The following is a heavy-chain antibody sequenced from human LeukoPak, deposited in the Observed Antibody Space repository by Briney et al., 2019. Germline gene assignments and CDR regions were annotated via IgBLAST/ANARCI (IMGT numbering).Heavy chain of an antibody. Sequence: GRSLRLSCAASGLTFSSYGMHWVRQAPGKGLEWVAVISYDGSNKYYADSVKGRFTISRDNSKNTLYLQMNSLRAEDTAVYYCARHADSSSWYGEVDYWGQGTLVTVSS. V-gene: IGHV3-30*03. D-gene: IGHD6-13*01. J-gene: IGHJ4*02. CDR3: ARHADSSSWYGEVDY. CDR1: GLTFSSYG. CDR2: ISYDGSNK.